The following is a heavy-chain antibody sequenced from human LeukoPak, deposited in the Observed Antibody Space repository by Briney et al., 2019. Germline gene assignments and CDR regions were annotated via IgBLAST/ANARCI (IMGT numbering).Heavy chain of an antibody. CDR3: AEGSTAHFTGYPPIEF. Sequence: GRSLRLSCAASGFTFDEYAMHWVRQAPGKGLEWVSGIGWNSGTIRYADSVKGRFTISRDNAKNSLYLQVTSLRVEDTAFYYCAEGSTAHFTGYPPIEFWGQGTLVAVSS. CDR1: GFTFDEYA. CDR2: IGWNSGTI. D-gene: IGHD3-9*01. J-gene: IGHJ4*02. V-gene: IGHV3-9*01.